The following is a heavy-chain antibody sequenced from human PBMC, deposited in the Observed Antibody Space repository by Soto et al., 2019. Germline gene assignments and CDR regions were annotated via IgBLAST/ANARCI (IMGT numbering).Heavy chain of an antibody. Sequence: VQLVESGGGVVQPGRSLSLSCAASGFAFKSFGMYWVRQAPGKRLEWVAIISYDGRNEHYTAAVKGRFTISRDNSKTTVFLQMSSVRPEDTGVYYCAKIGETLGVLDLWGQGTLVTVSS. CDR3: AKIGETLGVLDL. CDR1: GFAFKSFG. D-gene: IGHD1-26*01. CDR2: ISYDGRNE. J-gene: IGHJ5*02. V-gene: IGHV3-30*18.